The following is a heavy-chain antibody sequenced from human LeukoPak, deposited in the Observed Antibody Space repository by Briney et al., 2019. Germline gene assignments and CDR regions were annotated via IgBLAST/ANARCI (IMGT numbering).Heavy chain of an antibody. CDR3: VIMEIRDTGFHNGMDV. V-gene: IGHV1-8*03. CDR2: MNPNSGNT. Sequence: GASVKVSCKASGYTFTSYDINWVRQATGQGLEWMGWMNPNSGNTGYAQKFQGRVTITRNTSISTAYMELSSLTSDDTGVYYCVIMEIRDTGFHNGMDVWGQGTTVTVS. CDR1: GYTFTSYD. J-gene: IGHJ6*02. D-gene: IGHD1-7*01.